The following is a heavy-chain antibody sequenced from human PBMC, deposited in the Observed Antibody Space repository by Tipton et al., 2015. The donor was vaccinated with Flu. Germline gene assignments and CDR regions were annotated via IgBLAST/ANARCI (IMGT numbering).Heavy chain of an antibody. V-gene: IGHV3-66*02. CDR2: IYSGGDT. Sequence: GLVKPSETLSLICTVSGASVRSSRYYWTWVRQSPGKGLEWVSVIYSGGDTYYADSVKGRFTISRDNSKNTLYLQMNSLRAEDTAVYYCARDRRNYDSSAYYFDYWGQGTLVTVSS. CDR3: ARDRRNYDSSAYYFDY. D-gene: IGHD3-22*01. CDR1: GASVRSSRYY. J-gene: IGHJ4*02.